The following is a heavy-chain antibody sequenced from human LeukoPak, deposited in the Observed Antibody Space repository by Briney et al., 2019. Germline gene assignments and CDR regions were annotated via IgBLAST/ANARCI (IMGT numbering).Heavy chain of an antibody. Sequence: SETLSLTCTVSGGSISSSSDYWGWIRQPPGKGLEWIGGIYYSGSTYYNPSLKSRLTISVDTSKNQFSLKLSSVTAADTAVYYCARHLRYSSAWNPFDYWGQGTLVTVSS. J-gene: IGHJ4*02. CDR3: ARHLRYSSAWNPFDY. V-gene: IGHV4-39*01. CDR2: IYYSGST. D-gene: IGHD6-19*01. CDR1: GGSISSSSDY.